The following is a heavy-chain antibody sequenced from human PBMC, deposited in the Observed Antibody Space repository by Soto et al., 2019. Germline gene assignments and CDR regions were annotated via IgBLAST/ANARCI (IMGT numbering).Heavy chain of an antibody. Sequence: QITLKESGPTLVKPTQTLTLTCTFSGFSLSTSGVGVGWIRQPPGKALEWLAIIYWDDEKRYSPSLKTRLTVIKFTFXNQVVLTMTNVDPVDTATYYCAHRAYFDSGKQFDYWGQGTLVSVSS. J-gene: IGHJ4*02. V-gene: IGHV2-5*02. CDR2: IYWDDEK. CDR3: AHRAYFDSGKQFDY. CDR1: GFSLSTSGVG. D-gene: IGHD3-10*01.